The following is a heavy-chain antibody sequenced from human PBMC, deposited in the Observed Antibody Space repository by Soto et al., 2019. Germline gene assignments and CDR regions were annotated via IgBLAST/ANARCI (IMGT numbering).Heavy chain of an antibody. J-gene: IGHJ4*02. D-gene: IGHD6-6*01. CDR1: GFNFDDYA. CDR2: IRWESGSI. V-gene: IGHV3-9*01. Sequence: HPGGSLRLSCAASGFNFDDYAMHWVRQIPGKGLEWVSGIRWESGSIGYADSVKGRFSISRDNAKNSLYLQMNSLRAEDTAVYYCANDLAARPLFDYWGQGT. CDR3: ANDLAARPLFDY.